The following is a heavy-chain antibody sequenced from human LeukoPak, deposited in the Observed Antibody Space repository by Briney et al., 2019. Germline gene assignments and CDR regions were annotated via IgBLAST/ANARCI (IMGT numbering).Heavy chain of an antibody. Sequence: PSETLSLTCTVSGGSVSDYYWGWIRQPPGKGLEWIGSIYSSGSTYYNPSLKSRVIIIIDTPKNHFSLTLSSVTAADTAVYYCARSDGYGLVGIWGQGTMVTVSS. CDR2: IYSSGST. CDR1: GGSVSDYY. V-gene: IGHV4-39*07. D-gene: IGHD3-10*01. J-gene: IGHJ3*02. CDR3: ARSDGYGLVGI.